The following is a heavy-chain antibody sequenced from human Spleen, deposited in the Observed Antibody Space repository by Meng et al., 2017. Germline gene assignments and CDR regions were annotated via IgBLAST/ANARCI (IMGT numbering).Heavy chain of an antibody. CDR2: INHSGST. J-gene: IGHJ4*02. Sequence: QVQLQQWGAGLLKPSETLSLTCAVYGGSFSGYYWSWIRQPPGKGLEWIGEINHSGSTNYNPSLKSRVTISVDTSKNQFSLKLTSVTAADTAVYYCARKGWLQPHFNSWGQGALVTVSS. V-gene: IGHV4-34*01. CDR3: ARKGWLQPHFNS. CDR1: GGSFSGYY. D-gene: IGHD5-24*01.